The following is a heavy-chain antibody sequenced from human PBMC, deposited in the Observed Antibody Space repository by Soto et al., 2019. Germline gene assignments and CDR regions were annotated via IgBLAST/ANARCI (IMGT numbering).Heavy chain of an antibody. Sequence: EVQLVESGGGLVQPGGSLRLSCAASGFTFSSYEMNWVRQAPGKGLEWVSYISSSGSTIYYADSVKGRFTISRDNAKNSLYLQMNSLRAEDTAVYYCARVPAVETPAASDYWGQGTLVTVSS. V-gene: IGHV3-48*03. D-gene: IGHD2-2*01. CDR1: GFTFSSYE. J-gene: IGHJ4*02. CDR2: ISSSGSTI. CDR3: ARVPAVETPAASDY.